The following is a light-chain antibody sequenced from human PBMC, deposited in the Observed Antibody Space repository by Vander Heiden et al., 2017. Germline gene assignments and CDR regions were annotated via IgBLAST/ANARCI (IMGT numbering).Light chain of an antibody. CDR3: QSYDSSLSGSV. Sequence: HSVLTQPPSLSRAPGQRVTISCTGSSPNIGAGYDVHWYQQLPGIAPKLLIYGNSNRPSGVPDRFSGSKSGTSASLAITGLQAEDEADYYCQSYDSSLSGSVFGGGTKLTVL. V-gene: IGLV1-40*01. J-gene: IGLJ2*01. CDR1: SPNIGAGYD. CDR2: GNS.